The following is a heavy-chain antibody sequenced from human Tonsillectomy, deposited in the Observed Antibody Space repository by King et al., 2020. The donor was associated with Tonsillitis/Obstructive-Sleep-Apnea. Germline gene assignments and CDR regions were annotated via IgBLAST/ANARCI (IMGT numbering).Heavy chain of an antibody. CDR1: GFTVSNNY. CDR3: AREGFTSSGSTTYYFYYMDV. D-gene: IGHD6-6*01. J-gene: IGHJ6*03. CDR2: IYSGGST. Sequence: VQLVESGGGLVQPGGSLRLSCAASGFTVSNNYMNWVRQAPGKGLEWVSIIYSGGSTYYADSVKGRFTISRDNSKNTLYLQMNSLRAEDTAVYYCAREGFTSSGSTTYYFYYMDVWGKGTTVTVSS. V-gene: IGHV3-66*01.